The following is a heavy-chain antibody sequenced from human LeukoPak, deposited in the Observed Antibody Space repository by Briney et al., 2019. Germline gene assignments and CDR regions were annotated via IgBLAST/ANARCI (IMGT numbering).Heavy chain of an antibody. CDR3: AREGTYSGYDR. CDR2: ISGSGGST. D-gene: IGHD5-12*01. CDR1: GFTFSSYA. V-gene: IGHV3-23*01. Sequence: GGSLRLSCAASGFTFSSYAMSWVRQAPGKGLEWVSAISGSGGSTYYADSVKGRFTISRDNAKNSLYLQMNSLRAEDTAVYYCAREGTYSGYDRWGQGTLVTVSS. J-gene: IGHJ4*02.